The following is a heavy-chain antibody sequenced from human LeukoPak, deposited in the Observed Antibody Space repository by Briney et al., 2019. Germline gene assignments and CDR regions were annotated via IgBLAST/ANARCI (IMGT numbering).Heavy chain of an antibody. V-gene: IGHV1-24*01. Sequence: GASVKVSCKVSGYTLTELSMHWVRQAPGKGLEWMGGFDPEDGETIYAQKFQGRVTMTEDTSTDTAYMDLSSLRSEDTAVYYCATRGYNYAYFDYWGQGTLVTVSS. CDR1: GYTLTELS. D-gene: IGHD3-16*01. CDR3: ATRGYNYAYFDY. CDR2: FDPEDGET. J-gene: IGHJ4*02.